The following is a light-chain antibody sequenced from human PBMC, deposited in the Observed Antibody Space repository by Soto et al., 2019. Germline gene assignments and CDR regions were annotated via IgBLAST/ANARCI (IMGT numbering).Light chain of an antibody. CDR1: GSAVGAYNL. J-gene: IGLJ1*01. CDR3: CPYAGTGAKG. CDR2: EVN. V-gene: IGLV2-23*02. Sequence: SALTQPASVSGSPGQSITISCAGPGSAVGAYNLVSWYQQHPGKAPKLIICEVNTRPSGISKRCSGAKAGDTAALTISGLQAEDEADDVCCPYAGTGAKGFGTGTKGTGL.